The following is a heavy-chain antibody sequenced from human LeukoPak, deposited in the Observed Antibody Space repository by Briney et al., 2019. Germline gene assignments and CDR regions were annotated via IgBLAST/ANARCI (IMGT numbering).Heavy chain of an antibody. CDR3: ARDLTGPNY. Sequence: SGGSLRLSGAASGFTFSSHSMNWVRQAPGKGLEWVSYISSGSTIIHYADSVKGRFTISRDDAKNSLYLQMNSLRAEDTAVYYCARDLTGPNYWGQGTLVTVSS. D-gene: IGHD1-7*01. CDR2: ISSGSTII. J-gene: IGHJ4*02. V-gene: IGHV3-48*01. CDR1: GFTFSSHS.